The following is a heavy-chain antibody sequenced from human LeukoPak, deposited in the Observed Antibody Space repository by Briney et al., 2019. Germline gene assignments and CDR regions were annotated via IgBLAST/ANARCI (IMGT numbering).Heavy chain of an antibody. CDR3: ARQGYSAYEILDY. CDR1: GGPNRRLH. J-gene: IGHJ4*02. Sequence: SETLSLLCSLWGGPNRRLHWLGMRQPPGKGLEWIGYIYYSGSTNYSPSLKRRLTISVDTSKNQFSLKLSSVTAADTAVYYCARQGYSAYEILDYWGQGTLVTVSS. D-gene: IGHD5-12*01. CDR2: IYYSGST. V-gene: IGHV4-59*08.